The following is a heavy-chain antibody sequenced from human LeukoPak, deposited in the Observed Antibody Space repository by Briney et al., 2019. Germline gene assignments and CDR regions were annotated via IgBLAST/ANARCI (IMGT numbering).Heavy chain of an antibody. D-gene: IGHD3-3*01. CDR2: ISSSSSYI. V-gene: IGHV3-21*01. J-gene: IGHJ4*02. Sequence: GGSLRLSCAASGFTFSSYSMNWVRQAPGKGLEWVSSISSSSSYIYYADSVKGRFTISRDNAKNSLYLQMNSLRAEDTAVYYCARDTEDFGVVDYWGQGTLVTVSS. CDR1: GFTFSSYS. CDR3: ARDTEDFGVVDY.